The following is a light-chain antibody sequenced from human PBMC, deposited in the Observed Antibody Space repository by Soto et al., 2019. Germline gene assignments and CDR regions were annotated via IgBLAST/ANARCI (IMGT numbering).Light chain of an antibody. CDR1: QSVSGSF. CDR2: GAS. CDR3: QQYGNSPLT. J-gene: IGKJ4*01. V-gene: IGKV3-20*01. Sequence: EIVLTQSPGTLSLSPGERVTLSCRASQSVSGSFLAWYQQKPNQAPRLLIYGASSRATGIPDRFSGSGSGTDFTLTISRREPEDFAVYYCQQYGNSPLTFGGGTKVEIK.